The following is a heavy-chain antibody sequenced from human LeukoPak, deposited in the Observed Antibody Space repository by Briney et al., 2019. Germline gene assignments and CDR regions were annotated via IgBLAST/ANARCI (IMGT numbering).Heavy chain of an antibody. J-gene: IGHJ4*02. D-gene: IGHD3-9*01. CDR1: GFAVSSYA. CDR2: IWYDGSKK. Sequence: GGSLRLSCAASGFAVSSYAMHWVRQAPGKGLEWVAVIWYDGSKKYYADFVKGRFTISRDNSKNTLYLEMNSLGAEDTAVYYCARGVLYDILTGYYGNYFDYWGQGTLVTVSS. V-gene: IGHV3-33*01. CDR3: ARGVLYDILTGYYGNYFDY.